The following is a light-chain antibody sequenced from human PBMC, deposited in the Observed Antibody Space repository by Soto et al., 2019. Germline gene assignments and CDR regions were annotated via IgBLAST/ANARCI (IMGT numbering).Light chain of an antibody. V-gene: IGKV2-28*01. Sequence: EIVLTQSPLSLPVTPGEPASISCSSSENLLHSNGYNYLNWYLQKPGQSPQLLIYLGSNRASGVHDRFSGSGSGTDFTLTINRVEAEDVGLYFCAQGLATPFTFGGGTTG. J-gene: IGKJ4*01. CDR1: ENLLHSNGYNY. CDR3: AQGLATPFT. CDR2: LGS.